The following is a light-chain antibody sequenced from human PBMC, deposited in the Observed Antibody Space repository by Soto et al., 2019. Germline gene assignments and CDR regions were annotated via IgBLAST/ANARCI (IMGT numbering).Light chain of an antibody. CDR3: QQSYSTPRT. CDR2: AAS. CDR1: QTISTW. J-gene: IGKJ1*01. V-gene: IGKV1-39*01. Sequence: DIQATESAPTLSASVGYRFTITCVASQTISTWMAWYQQKPGKAPKLLIYAASSLQSGVPSRFSGSGSGTDFTLTISSLQPEDFATYYCQQSYSTPRTFGQGTKVDI.